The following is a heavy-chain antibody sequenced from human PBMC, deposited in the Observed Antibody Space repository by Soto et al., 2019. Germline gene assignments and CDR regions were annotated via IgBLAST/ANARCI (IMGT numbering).Heavy chain of an antibody. V-gene: IGHV3-53*02. J-gene: IGHJ4*02. D-gene: IGHD3-22*01. CDR3: ASPLDDSSGYYYSY. Sequence: EVQLVETGGGLIQPGGSLRLSCAASGFTVSSNYMSWVRQAAGKGLEWVSVIYSGGSTYYADSVKGRFTISRDNSKNTPYLQMNSLRAEDTAVYYCASPLDDSSGYYYSYWGQGTLVTVSS. CDR2: IYSGGST. CDR1: GFTVSSNY.